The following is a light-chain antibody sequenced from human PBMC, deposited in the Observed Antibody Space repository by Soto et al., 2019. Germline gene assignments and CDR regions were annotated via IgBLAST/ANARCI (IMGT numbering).Light chain of an antibody. Sequence: EIVLTQSPGTLSLSPGERATLSCRASQSVSSSYLAWYQQTPGQPHRPLIYGASSRASGIPDRFSGSGSGTDFTLTISSLQPEDFAVYYCQQSGSSPWTFGQGTKVEIK. J-gene: IGKJ1*01. CDR3: QQSGSSPWT. V-gene: IGKV3-20*01. CDR2: GAS. CDR1: QSVSSSY.